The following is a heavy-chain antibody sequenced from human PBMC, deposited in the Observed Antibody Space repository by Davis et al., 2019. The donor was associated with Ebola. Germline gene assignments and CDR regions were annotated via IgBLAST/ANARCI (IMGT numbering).Heavy chain of an antibody. CDR2: IYYSGST. V-gene: IGHV4-59*01. CDR3: ARDAYYYDSSGYYGRGGFDY. CDR1: GGSISSYY. J-gene: IGHJ4*02. D-gene: IGHD3-22*01. Sequence: SETLSLTCTVSGGSISSYYWSWIRQPPGKGLEWIGYIYYSGSTNYNPSLKSRVTISVDTSKNQFSLKLSSVTAADTVVYYCARDAYYYDSSGYYGRGGFDYWGQGTLVTVSS.